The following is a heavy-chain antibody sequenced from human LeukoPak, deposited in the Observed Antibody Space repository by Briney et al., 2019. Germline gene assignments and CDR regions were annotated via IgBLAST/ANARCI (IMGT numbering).Heavy chain of an antibody. D-gene: IGHD1-26*01. CDR1: GGSISSYY. CDR2: IYYSGST. J-gene: IGHJ4*02. Sequence: PSETLSLTCTGPGGSISSYYWSWIRQPPGKGLEWIGYIYYSGSTNYNPPLKSRVTISVDTSKNQFSLKLSSVTAADTAVYYCARERVVGAPFFDYWGQGTLVTVSS. V-gene: IGHV4-59*01. CDR3: ARERVVGAPFFDY.